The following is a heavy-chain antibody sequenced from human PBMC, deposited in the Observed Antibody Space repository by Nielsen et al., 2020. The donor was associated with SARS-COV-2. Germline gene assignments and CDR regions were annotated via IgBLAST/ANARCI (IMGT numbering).Heavy chain of an antibody. CDR2: INSDSGNT. Sequence: ASVKVSCKASGDTFTAYAIHWVRQDPGQRLEWMGWINSDSGNTKYSQKFRGRVTITRDTSASTAYMELSGLSSEDTAVYYCARSRGCSATSCFFDYWGQGALVTVSS. V-gene: IGHV1-3*04. D-gene: IGHD2-2*01. CDR1: GDTFTAYA. J-gene: IGHJ4*02. CDR3: ARSRGCSATSCFFDY.